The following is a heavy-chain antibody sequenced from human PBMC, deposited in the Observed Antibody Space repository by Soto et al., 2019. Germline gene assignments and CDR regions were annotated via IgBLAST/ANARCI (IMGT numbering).Heavy chain of an antibody. Sequence: SQTLSLTCAISGDSVSSNTAAWNWIRSSPSRGLEWLGRTYYRSNWRHDYAVSVKSRITVNPDASKNHFSLQLNSVTPDDTAVYYCARGVAGSGFDLWGQGTLVTVSS. J-gene: IGHJ4*02. CDR1: GDSVSSNTAA. D-gene: IGHD6-19*01. CDR3: ARGVAGSGFDL. CDR2: TYYRSNWRH. V-gene: IGHV6-1*01.